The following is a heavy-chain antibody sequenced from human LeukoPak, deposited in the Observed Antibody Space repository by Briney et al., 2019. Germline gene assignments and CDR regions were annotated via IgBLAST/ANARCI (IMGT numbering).Heavy chain of an antibody. CDR1: GFTFSSYS. D-gene: IGHD5-18*01. J-gene: IGHJ4*02. V-gene: IGHV3-48*01. Sequence: GGSLRLSCAASGFTFSSYSMNWVRQAPGKGLEWVSYISSSSTIHYADSVKGRFTISRDNAKNSLYLQMNSLRAEDTAIYYCATYRQVMLPFESWGQGTLVTVSS. CDR3: ATYRQVMLPFES. CDR2: ISSSSTI.